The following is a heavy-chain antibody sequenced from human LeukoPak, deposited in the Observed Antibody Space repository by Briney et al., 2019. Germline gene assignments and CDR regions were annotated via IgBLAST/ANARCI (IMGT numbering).Heavy chain of an antibody. J-gene: IGHJ4*02. CDR2: ISWNSGSI. D-gene: IGHD1-26*01. Sequence: GGSLRLSCAASGFTFDDYAMHWVRQAPGKGLEWVSGISWNSGSIGYADSVKGRFTISRDNAKNSLYLQMNSLRAEDTALYYCAKGQWELHDWGQGTLVTVSS. CDR1: GFTFDDYA. V-gene: IGHV3-9*01. CDR3: AKGQWELHD.